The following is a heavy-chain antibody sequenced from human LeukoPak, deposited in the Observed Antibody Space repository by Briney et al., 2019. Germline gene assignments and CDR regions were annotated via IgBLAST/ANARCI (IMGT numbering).Heavy chain of an antibody. CDR2: IWYDGSSK. J-gene: IGHJ4*02. V-gene: IGHV3-33*01. CDR1: GFTFSSYG. Sequence: PGGSLRLSCAASGFTFSSYGMHWVRQAPGKGLEWVAVIWYDGSSKYYADSVKGRFTISRDDSKNTLFLQVNSLRAEDTAVYYCARGKREVLNTRVFDYWGQGTQVTVSS. CDR3: ARGKREVLNTRVFDY. D-gene: IGHD1-26*01.